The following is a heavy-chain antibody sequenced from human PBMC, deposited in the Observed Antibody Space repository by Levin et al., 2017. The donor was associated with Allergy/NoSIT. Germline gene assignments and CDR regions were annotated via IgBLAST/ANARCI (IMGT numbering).Heavy chain of an antibody. V-gene: IGHV4-39*01. J-gene: IGHJ4*02. CDR1: GGSISSSSYY. CDR3: ARQRQGSGWPFDY. CDR2: IYYSGST. D-gene: IGHD6-19*01. Sequence: SQTLSLTCTVSGGSISSSSYYWGWIRQPPGKGLEWIGSIYYSGSTYYNPSLKSRVTISVDTSKNQFSLKLSSVTAADTAVYYCARQRQGSGWPFDYWGQGTLVTVSP.